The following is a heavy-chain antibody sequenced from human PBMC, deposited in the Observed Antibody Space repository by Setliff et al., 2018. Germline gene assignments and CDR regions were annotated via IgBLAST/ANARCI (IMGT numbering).Heavy chain of an antibody. CDR3: ARDLREMATILNWFDP. Sequence: ASVTVSCKASGYTFTSYYMHWVRQAPGQGLEWMGIINPSGGSTSYAQKFQGRVTMTRDTSVSTAYLQISSLQAEDTAVYYCARDLREMATILNWFDPWGQGTLVTVSS. D-gene: IGHD5-12*01. J-gene: IGHJ5*02. CDR2: INPSGGST. CDR1: GYTFTSYY. V-gene: IGHV1-46*01.